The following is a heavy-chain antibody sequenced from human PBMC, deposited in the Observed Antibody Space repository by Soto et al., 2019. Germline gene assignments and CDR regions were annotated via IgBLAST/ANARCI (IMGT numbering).Heavy chain of an antibody. Sequence: QVQLVQSGAEVKKPGASVKVSCKASGYTFTSYGISWVRQAPGQGLEWMGWISAYNGNTNYAQKPQGRSTMTTSPSPSTTLLGAGSPGTCRPALEFCAERGPPSLNWGQGTLVTVSS. CDR2: ISAYNGNT. V-gene: IGHV1-18*01. CDR3: AERGPPSLN. CDR1: GYTFTSYG. D-gene: IGHD2-2*01. J-gene: IGHJ4*02.